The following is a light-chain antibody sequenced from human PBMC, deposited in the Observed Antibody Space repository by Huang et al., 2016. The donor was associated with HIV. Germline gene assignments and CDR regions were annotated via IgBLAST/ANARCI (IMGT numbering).Light chain of an antibody. CDR1: QSVSNY. CDR3: QQRSNWPQLT. V-gene: IGKV3-11*01. CDR2: DAS. J-gene: IGKJ4*01. Sequence: EIVLTQSPATLSLSPGERATLSYRASQSVSNYLTWYQQKPGQTPRLLIYDASIRATGIPTRFSGSGSGTDFTLTISSLEPEDFAVYYCQQRSNWPQLTFGGGTKVEI.